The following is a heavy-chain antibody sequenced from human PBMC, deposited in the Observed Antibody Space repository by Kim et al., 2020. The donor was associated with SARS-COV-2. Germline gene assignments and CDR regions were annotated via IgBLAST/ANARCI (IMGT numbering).Heavy chain of an antibody. CDR1: GFTFGDYA. Sequence: GGSLRLSCTASGFTFGDYAMSWFRQAPGKGLEWVGFIRSKAYGGITEYAASVKGRFTISRDDSKSIAYLQMNSLKTEDTAVYYCTRSPRGGDAFDIWGQGTMVTVSS. V-gene: IGHV3-49*03. D-gene: IGHD2-15*01. CDR2: IRSKAYGGIT. CDR3: TRSPRGGDAFDI. J-gene: IGHJ3*02.